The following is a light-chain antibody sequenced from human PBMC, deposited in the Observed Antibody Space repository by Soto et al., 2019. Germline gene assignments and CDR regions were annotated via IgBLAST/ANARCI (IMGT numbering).Light chain of an antibody. V-gene: IGKV1-5*01. J-gene: IGKJ5*01. CDR1: QSISSW. Sequence: DIQLTQSPSTLSASVGDRVTITCRASQSISSWLAWYQQKPGKAPQLLIYDASSLESGVPARFSGSGAGTDYTLSISSLEPEDFAVYYCQQRLSWPITFGQGTRLEI. CDR3: QQRLSWPIT. CDR2: DAS.